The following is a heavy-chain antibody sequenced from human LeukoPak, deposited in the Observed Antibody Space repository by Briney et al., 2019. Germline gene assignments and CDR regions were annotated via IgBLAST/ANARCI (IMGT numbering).Heavy chain of an antibody. Sequence: GGSLRLSCAASGITFSNAWITWVRQAPGKGLEWVGHIQSITDGGTTDYAAPVKGRFTISRDDSKNTLYLQMNSLKTEHTAVYYCNTDLREKSSFDYWGPGNLGTVSS. CDR1: GITFSNAW. V-gene: IGHV3-15*01. J-gene: IGHJ4*02. CDR3: NTDLREKSSFDY. D-gene: IGHD2-2*01. CDR2: IQSITDGGTT.